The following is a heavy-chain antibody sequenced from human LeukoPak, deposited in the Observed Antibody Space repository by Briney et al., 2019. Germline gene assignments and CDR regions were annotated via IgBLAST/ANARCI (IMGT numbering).Heavy chain of an antibody. D-gene: IGHD4-17*01. CDR3: VRGHSTERTQYFFDF. CDR2: ITVYNGDT. V-gene: IGHV1-18*01. CDR1: GYTFINHG. J-gene: IGHJ4*02. Sequence: ASVKVSCKASGYTFINHGVTWVRQAPGQGLEWMGRITVYNGDTKSAQKFQGRVTMTADTSTNTAYMELGSLTSDDTAVYYCVRGHSTERTQYFFDFWGQGTLVTVSS.